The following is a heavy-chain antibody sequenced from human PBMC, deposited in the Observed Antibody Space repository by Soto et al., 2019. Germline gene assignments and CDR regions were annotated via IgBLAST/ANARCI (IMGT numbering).Heavy chain of an antibody. Sequence: ASVKVSCRASGYTFTSYGISWVRQAPGQGLEWMGWISAYNGNTNYAQKLQGRVTMTTDTSTSTAYMELRSLRSDDTAVYYCARDRAFLEYSSSSPIRNWFDPWGQGTLVTVPQ. CDR1: GYTFTSYG. J-gene: IGHJ5*02. D-gene: IGHD6-6*01. CDR2: ISAYNGNT. CDR3: ARDRAFLEYSSSSPIRNWFDP. V-gene: IGHV1-18*04.